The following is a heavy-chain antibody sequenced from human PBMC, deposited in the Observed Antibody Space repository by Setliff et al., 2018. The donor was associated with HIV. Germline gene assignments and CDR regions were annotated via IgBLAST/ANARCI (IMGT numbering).Heavy chain of an antibody. CDR3: ARCRPFQRESGSFDI. D-gene: IGHD3-3*02. CDR1: GGSISSGSYY. CDR2: IYTSGST. Sequence: SETLSLTCTVSGGSISSGSYYWSWIRQTAGKGLEWMGHIYTSGSTNYNPSLKTRVTISVDTSKNQFSRKLSSVTAADTAVYSCARCRPFQRESGSFDIWGQGTMVTVSS. J-gene: IGHJ3*02. V-gene: IGHV4-61*09.